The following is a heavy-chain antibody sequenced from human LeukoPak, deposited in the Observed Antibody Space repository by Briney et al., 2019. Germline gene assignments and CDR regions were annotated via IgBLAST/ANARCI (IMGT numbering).Heavy chain of an antibody. D-gene: IGHD5-12*01. J-gene: IGHJ4*02. CDR2: ISSSAGSI. CDR1: GFTFSSYE. CDR3: ARVLLSGYDRPIDF. Sequence: GGSLRLSCAASGFTFSSYEMNWVRQAPGKRLEWVSYISSSAGSIYLADSVKDRFSVSRGNAKNSLYLQMTSLRAEDTGIYYCARVLLSGYDRPIDFWGQGTLVTVSS. V-gene: IGHV3-48*03.